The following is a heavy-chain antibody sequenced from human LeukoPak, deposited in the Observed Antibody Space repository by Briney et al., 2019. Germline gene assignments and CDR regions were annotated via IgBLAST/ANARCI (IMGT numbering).Heavy chain of an antibody. J-gene: IGHJ6*03. CDR1: GFSLGSHW. V-gene: IGHV3-7*01. CDR2: INQDGGEK. D-gene: IGHD6-19*01. CDR3: ARDGLAVAVNPYYYYYMDV. Sequence: GGSLRLSCAASGFSLGSHWMTWVRQAPGKGLEWAANINQDGGEKYYIDSVKGRFTISRDNAKSSLYLQMNSLRGDDTAVYYCARDGLAVAVNPYYYYYMDVWSKETTVTVSS.